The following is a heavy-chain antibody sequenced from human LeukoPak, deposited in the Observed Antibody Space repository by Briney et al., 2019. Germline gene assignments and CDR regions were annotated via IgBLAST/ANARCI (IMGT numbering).Heavy chain of an antibody. CDR2: IYSGGST. D-gene: IGHD2-2*01. V-gene: IGHV3-53*01. J-gene: IGHJ4*02. CDR3: ASRGYQLLSPFDY. CDR1: GFSVSSNY. Sequence: GGSLRLSCAAAGFSVSSNYMSWVRQAPGKGLEWVSIIYSGGSTYYTDSVKGRFFISRDNSKNTLFLQMNSLRAEDTAVYYCASRGYQLLSPFDYWGQGTLVTVSS.